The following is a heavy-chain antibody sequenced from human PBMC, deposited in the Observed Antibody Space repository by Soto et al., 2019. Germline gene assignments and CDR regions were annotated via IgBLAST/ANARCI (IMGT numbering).Heavy chain of an antibody. CDR1: GFTVSKNY. Sequence: GGSLRLSCAASGFTVSKNYMSWVRQAPGQGLEWVSIIYSGGSTYYADSVKGRFTISRDNSKNTLYLQMNSLRAEDTAVYYCARDEVSGIAAAGSYPYYHYYGIDVWGQGTTVTVSS. CDR3: ARDEVSGIAAAGSYPYYHYYGIDV. V-gene: IGHV3-53*01. CDR2: IYSGGST. J-gene: IGHJ6*02. D-gene: IGHD6-13*01.